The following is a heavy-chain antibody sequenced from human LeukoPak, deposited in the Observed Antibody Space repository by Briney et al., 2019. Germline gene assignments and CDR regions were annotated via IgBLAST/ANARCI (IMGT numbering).Heavy chain of an antibody. CDR2: ISSSSSYI. D-gene: IGHD5-18*01. J-gene: IGHJ4*02. CDR3: AREESGYSYAHGDY. CDR1: GFTFSSYS. V-gene: IGHV3-21*01. Sequence: GGSLRLSCAASGFTFSSYSMNWVRQAPGKGLEWVSSISSSSSYIYYADSVKGRFTISRDNAKNSLYLQMNSLRAEDTAVYYCAREESGYSYAHGDYWGQGTPVTVSS.